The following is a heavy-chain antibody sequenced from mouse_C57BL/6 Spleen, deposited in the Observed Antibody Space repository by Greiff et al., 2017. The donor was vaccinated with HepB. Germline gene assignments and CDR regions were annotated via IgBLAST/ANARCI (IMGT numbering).Heavy chain of an antibody. CDR1: GYTFTSYW. D-gene: IGHD2-5*01. CDR3: ARSGSNYDWYFDV. Sequence: VQLQQSGAELVMPGASVKLSCKASGYTFTSYWMHWVKQRPGQGLEWIGEIVPSDSYTNYNQKFKGKSTLTVDKSSSTAYMQLSSLTSEDSAVYYCARSGSNYDWYFDVWGTGTTVTVSS. J-gene: IGHJ1*03. CDR2: IVPSDSYT. V-gene: IGHV1-69*01.